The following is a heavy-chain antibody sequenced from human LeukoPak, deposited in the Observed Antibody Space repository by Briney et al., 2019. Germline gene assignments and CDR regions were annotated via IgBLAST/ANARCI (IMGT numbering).Heavy chain of an antibody. J-gene: IGHJ3*01. D-gene: IGHD2-21*02. Sequence: PGGSLRLSCAASGFTVSSNYMSWVRQAPGKGLEWVAFIRYDGSNKYYADSVKGRFTISRDNSKNTLYLQMNSLRAEDTAVYYCAKTAPGYCGGDCLPNWGQGTMVTVSS. CDR3: AKTAPGYCGGDCLPN. CDR2: IRYDGSNK. CDR1: GFTVSSNY. V-gene: IGHV3-30*02.